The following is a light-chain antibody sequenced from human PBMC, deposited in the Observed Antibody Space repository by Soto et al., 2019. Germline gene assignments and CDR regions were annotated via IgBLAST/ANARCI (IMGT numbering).Light chain of an antibody. CDR2: GAS. Sequence: MVLTHSPGTLSLSPGDRATLSCSARQIVRSTFLAWYQQKPGQAPRLLIYGASIRATGIPDRFSGSGSGTDFTLTIRRLEPEDVAMYFCHQYCSSPRTFGQGTKVEIK. CDR3: HQYCSSPRT. CDR1: QIVRSTF. J-gene: IGKJ1*01. V-gene: IGKV3-20*01.